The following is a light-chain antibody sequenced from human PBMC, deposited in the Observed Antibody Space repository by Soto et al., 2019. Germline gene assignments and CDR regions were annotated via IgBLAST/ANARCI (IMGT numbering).Light chain of an antibody. V-gene: IGKV3-20*01. CDR3: QQYVRAPWT. CDR2: GAS. CDR1: QSVSSSY. Sequence: EIVLTRSPVTLSLSPGERATLSCRASQSVSSSYLAWYQQKPGQAPRLLIYGASSRATGIPDRFSGSGSGTDFTLTISRLEPEDFAVYYCQQYVRAPWTFGQGTKVDIK. J-gene: IGKJ1*01.